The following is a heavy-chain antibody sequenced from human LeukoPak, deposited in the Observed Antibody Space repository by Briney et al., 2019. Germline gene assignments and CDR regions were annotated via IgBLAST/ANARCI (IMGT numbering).Heavy chain of an antibody. V-gene: IGHV4-30-4*01. Sequence: PSETLSLTCTVSGGSISSGDYYWSWIRQPPGKGLEWIGYIYYSGSTYYNPSLKSRVTISVDTSKNQFSLKLSSVTAADTAVYYCASDYYGSGSYYDYWGQGTLVTVSS. CDR3: ASDYYGSGSYYDY. D-gene: IGHD3-10*01. CDR1: GGSISSGDYY. J-gene: IGHJ4*02. CDR2: IYYSGST.